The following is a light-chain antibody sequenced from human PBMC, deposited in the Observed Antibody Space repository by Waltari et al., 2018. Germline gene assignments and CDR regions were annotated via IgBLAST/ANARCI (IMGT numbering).Light chain of an antibody. CDR2: WAS. V-gene: IGKV4-1*01. Sequence: DIVMTQSPDSLAVSLGERATINCKSSQSVLYSSNNKNYLAWYQTKPGQPPKLLIYWASTRESGVPDRFSGSGSGTDFTLTISSLQAEDVAVYYCQQYYSTPQTFGQGTKVEIK. CDR3: QQYYSTPQT. J-gene: IGKJ1*01. CDR1: QSVLYSSNNKNY.